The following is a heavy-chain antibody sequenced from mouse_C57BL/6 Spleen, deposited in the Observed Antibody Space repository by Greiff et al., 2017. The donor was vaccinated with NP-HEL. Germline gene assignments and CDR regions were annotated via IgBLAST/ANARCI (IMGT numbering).Heavy chain of an antibody. Sequence: VQLKESVAELVRPGASVKLSCTASGFNIKNTYMHWVKQRPEQGLEWIGRIDPANGNTKYAPKFQGKATITADTSSNTAYLQLSSLTSEDTAIYYCARPYRPYDYFYAMDYWGQGTSVTVSS. CDR3: ARPYRPYDYFYAMDY. V-gene: IGHV14-3*01. CDR2: IDPANGNT. CDR1: GFNIKNTY. D-gene: IGHD2-4*01. J-gene: IGHJ4*01.